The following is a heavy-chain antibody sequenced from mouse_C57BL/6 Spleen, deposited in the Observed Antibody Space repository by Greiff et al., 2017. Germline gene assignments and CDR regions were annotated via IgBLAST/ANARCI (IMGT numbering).Heavy chain of an antibody. D-gene: IGHD6-1*01. CDR3: ATSAYSPFAY. V-gene: IGHV1-22*01. CDR1: GYTFTDYN. CDR2: INPNNGGT. Sequence: VQLQQSGPELVKPGASVTMSCKASGYTFTDYNMHWVKQSHGKSLEWIGYINPNNGGTSYNQKFKGKATLTVNKSSSTAYMELRSLTSEDSAVYYCATSAYSPFAYWGQGTLVTVSA. J-gene: IGHJ3*01.